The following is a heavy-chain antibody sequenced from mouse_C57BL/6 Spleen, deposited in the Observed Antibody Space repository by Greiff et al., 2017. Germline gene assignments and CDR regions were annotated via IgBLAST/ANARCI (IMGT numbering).Heavy chain of an antibody. CDR2: INPNNGGT. J-gene: IGHJ4*01. V-gene: IGHV1-26*01. CDR3: ARGRVYAMDY. CDR1: GYTFTDYY. Sequence: EVQLQQSGPELVKPGASVKISCKASGYTFTDYYMNWVKQSHGKSLEWIGDINPNNGGTSYNQKFKGKATLTVDKSSSTAYMELRSLTSEDSAVYYCARGRVYAMDYWGQGTSVTVSS.